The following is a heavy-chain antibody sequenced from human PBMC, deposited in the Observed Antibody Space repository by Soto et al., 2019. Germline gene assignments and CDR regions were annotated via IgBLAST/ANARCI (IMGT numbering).Heavy chain of an antibody. Sequence: HPGGSLRLSCAASGFTFSSYSMNWVRQAPGKGLEWVSYISSSSSTIYYADSVKGRFTISRDNAKNSLYLQMNSLRAEDTAVYYCASNVTIAVADNNAFDIWGQGTLVTVSS. CDR3: ASNVTIAVADNNAFDI. J-gene: IGHJ4*02. D-gene: IGHD6-19*01. V-gene: IGHV3-48*01. CDR2: ISSSSSTI. CDR1: GFTFSSYS.